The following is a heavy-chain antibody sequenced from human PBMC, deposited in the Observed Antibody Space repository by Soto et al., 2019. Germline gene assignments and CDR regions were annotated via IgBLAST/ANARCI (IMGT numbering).Heavy chain of an antibody. Sequence: GGSLRLSCAASGFTFSSYSMNWVRQAPGKGLEWVSSISSSSSYIYYADSVKGRFTISRDNAKNSLYLQMNSLRAEDTAVYYCARAIRGWYPGEPSNWFDPWGQGTLVTVSS. D-gene: IGHD6-19*01. CDR1: GFTFSSYS. CDR3: ARAIRGWYPGEPSNWFDP. CDR2: ISSSSSYI. V-gene: IGHV3-21*01. J-gene: IGHJ5*02.